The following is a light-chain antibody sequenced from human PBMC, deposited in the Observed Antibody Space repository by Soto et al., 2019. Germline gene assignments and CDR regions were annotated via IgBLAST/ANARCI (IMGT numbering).Light chain of an antibody. CDR3: SSYTSSNSLVV. CDR1: SSDVGSYNF. Sequence: QSALTQPASVSGSPGQSITISCTGTSSDVGSYNFVSWYQQHPDKAPKLMIYEVSHRPSGVSNRFSGSKSGNTASLTISGLQAEDEADYYCSSYTSSNSLVVFGGGTKLTVL. V-gene: IGLV2-14*01. J-gene: IGLJ2*01. CDR2: EVS.